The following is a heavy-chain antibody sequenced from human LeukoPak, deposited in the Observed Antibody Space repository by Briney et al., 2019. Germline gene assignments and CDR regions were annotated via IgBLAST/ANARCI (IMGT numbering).Heavy chain of an antibody. CDR1: GFTFSSYA. D-gene: IGHD3-10*01. V-gene: IGHV3-64*01. CDR3: ARDSGDDAFDI. J-gene: IGHJ3*02. Sequence: GGSLRLSCAASGFTFSSYAMHWVRQAPGKGLEYVSAISSNGGSTYYANSVKGRFTISRDNSKNTLYLQMGSLRAEDMAVYYCARDSGDDAFDIWGQETMVTVSS. CDR2: ISSNGGST.